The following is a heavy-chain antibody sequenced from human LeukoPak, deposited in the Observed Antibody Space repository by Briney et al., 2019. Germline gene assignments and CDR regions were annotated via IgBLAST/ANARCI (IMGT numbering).Heavy chain of an antibody. J-gene: IGHJ5*02. CDR2: ISYDGSNK. Sequence: GGSLRLSCAASGFTFSSYGMHWVRQAPGKGLEWVAVISYDGSNKYYADSVKGRFTISRDNSKNTLYLQMNSLRTEDTAVYYCAREPVVDYGSARFDPWGQGTLVTVSS. CDR1: GFTFSSYG. CDR3: AREPVVDYGSARFDP. V-gene: IGHV3-30*03. D-gene: IGHD3-10*01.